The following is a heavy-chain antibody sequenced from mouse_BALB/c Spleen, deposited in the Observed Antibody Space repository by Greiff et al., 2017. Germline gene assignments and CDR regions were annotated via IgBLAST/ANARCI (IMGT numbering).Heavy chain of an antibody. V-gene: IGHV14-3*02. CDR1: GFNIKDTY. Sequence: VQLQQSGAELVKPGASVKLSCTASGFNIKDTYMHWVKQRPEQGLEWIGRIDPANGNTKYDPKFQGKATITADTSSNTAYLQLSSLTSEDTAVYYCARSYRSAWFAYWGQGTLVTVSA. J-gene: IGHJ3*01. CDR2: IDPANGNT. CDR3: ARSYRSAWFAY. D-gene: IGHD2-14*01.